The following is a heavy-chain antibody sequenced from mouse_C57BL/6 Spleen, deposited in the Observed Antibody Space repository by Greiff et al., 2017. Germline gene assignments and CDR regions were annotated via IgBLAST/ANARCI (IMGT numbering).Heavy chain of an antibody. CDR3: ASYCGSGFAY. CDR2: IDPEGGET. J-gene: IGHJ3*01. D-gene: IGHD1-3*01. V-gene: IGHV14-2*01. CDR1: GFNINDYY. Sequence: EVQLQQSGAELVKPGASVKLSCTASGFNINDYYMHWVKQRPEQGLEWIGRIDPEGGETNYAPKFKGKATITADTSSNTAYLQLSSLTSEDTAVYSCASYCGSGFAYWGQGTLVTVSA.